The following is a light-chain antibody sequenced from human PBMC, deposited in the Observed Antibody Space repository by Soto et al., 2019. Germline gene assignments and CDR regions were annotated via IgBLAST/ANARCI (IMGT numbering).Light chain of an antibody. V-gene: IGKV3-20*01. CDR2: GAS. Sequence: DIVLTRSPGTLSLSPGERATLSCRASQSVSSSYLAWYQHKPGQAPRLLIYGASNRATGIPDRFSGNGSGTDFTLTISRLEPEDFAVYYCQQYGTSLYTFGQGTKVDIK. CDR1: QSVSSSY. J-gene: IGKJ2*01. CDR3: QQYGTSLYT.